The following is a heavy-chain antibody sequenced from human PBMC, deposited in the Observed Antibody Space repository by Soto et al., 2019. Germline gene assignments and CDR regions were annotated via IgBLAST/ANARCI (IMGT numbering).Heavy chain of an antibody. D-gene: IGHD3-22*01. CDR2: IYYSGST. Sequence: SETLSLPCAVSGGSISSGGYSWTWIRQHPGKGLEWIGYIYYSGSTNYNPSLKSRVTISVDTSKNQFSLKLSSVTAADTAVYYCARSRGGYFDYWGQGTLVTVSS. CDR1: GGSISSGGYS. CDR3: ARSRGGYFDY. V-gene: IGHV4-61*08. J-gene: IGHJ4*02.